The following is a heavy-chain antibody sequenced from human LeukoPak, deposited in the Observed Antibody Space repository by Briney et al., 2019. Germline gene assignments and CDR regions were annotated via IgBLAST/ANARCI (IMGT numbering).Heavy chain of an antibody. CDR2: IYSGGST. CDR1: GFTVSSNY. J-gene: IGHJ4*02. V-gene: IGHV3-53*01. CDR3: AREYYDILTGYPHFDY. Sequence: PGGSLRLSCAASGFTVSSNYMSWVRQARGKGLERVSVIYSGGSTYYADSVKGRFTISRDNSKNTLYLQMNSLRAEDTAVYYCAREYYDILTGYPHFDYWGQGTLVTVSS. D-gene: IGHD3-9*01.